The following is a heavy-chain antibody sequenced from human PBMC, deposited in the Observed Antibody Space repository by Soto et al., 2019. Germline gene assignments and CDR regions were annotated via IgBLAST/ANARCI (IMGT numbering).Heavy chain of an antibody. CDR1: GGFVSSGSYY. J-gene: IGHJ3*02. Sequence: QVPLQQWGAGLLKPSETLSLTCAVYGGFVSSGSYYWSWLRQPPGKGLEWIGEMSHSGGTHFNPSRKSRVTRSVDTSKNQFSLKMSSVTAADTALYYCARVERGTATTVVDAFDIWGPGTMVTVSS. CDR3: ARVERGTATTVVDAFDI. CDR2: MSHSGGT. V-gene: IGHV4-34*01. D-gene: IGHD1-1*01.